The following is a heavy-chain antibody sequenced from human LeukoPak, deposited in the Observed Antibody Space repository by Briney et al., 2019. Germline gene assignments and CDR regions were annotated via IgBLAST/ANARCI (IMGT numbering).Heavy chain of an antibody. D-gene: IGHD6-13*01. CDR2: INPYSGGT. J-gene: IGHJ4*02. Sequence: ASGKVSGNAAGYTFTRYYMHWVRQAAGQGLEWRGGINPYSGGTNYAQKLQGRVTMTTDTSASTAYMELRSLRSDDTAVYYCARSSSSWYRKYFDYWGQGTLVTVSS. CDR1: GYTFTRYY. V-gene: IGHV1-18*04. CDR3: ARSSSSWYRKYFDY.